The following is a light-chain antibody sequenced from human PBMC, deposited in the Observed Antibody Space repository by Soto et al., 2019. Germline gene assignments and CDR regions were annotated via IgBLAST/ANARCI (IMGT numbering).Light chain of an antibody. Sequence: EIVLTQSPSTLSVSAGERATLSCRASQSLSRNLAWYQQKPGQAPRLSIYDASTRATGIPARFSASGSGTEFTFTISSLQSEDFAVYYCQQYSNGSTFGQGTKVDI. CDR2: DAS. J-gene: IGKJ1*01. CDR1: QSLSRN. V-gene: IGKV3-15*01. CDR3: QQYSNGST.